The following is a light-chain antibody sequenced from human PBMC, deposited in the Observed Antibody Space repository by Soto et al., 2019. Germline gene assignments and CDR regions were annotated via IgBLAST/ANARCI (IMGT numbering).Light chain of an antibody. CDR1: QSISSW. Sequence: SVGDRVTITCRASQSISSWLAWYQQKPGKAPKLLIYDASSLESGVPSRFSGSGSGTEFTLTITSLQPDDFATYYCQQYNSYPWTFGQGTKVDIK. CDR2: DAS. J-gene: IGKJ1*01. CDR3: QQYNSYPWT. V-gene: IGKV1-5*01.